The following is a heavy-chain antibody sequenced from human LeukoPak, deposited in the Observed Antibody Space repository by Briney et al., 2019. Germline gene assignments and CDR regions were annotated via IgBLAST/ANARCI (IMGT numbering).Heavy chain of an antibody. CDR3: AKESWNHAFDI. CDR2: ISGSGGST. D-gene: IGHD1-1*01. Sequence: GGSLRLSFAASGFTFSRYAMSGVREAPGKGGEWVSAISGSGGSTYYADSVKGRFTISRDNSKNTLYLQMNSLRAEDTAVYYCAKESWNHAFDIWSQGTMVTVSS. J-gene: IGHJ3*02. CDR1: GFTFSRYA. V-gene: IGHV3-23*01.